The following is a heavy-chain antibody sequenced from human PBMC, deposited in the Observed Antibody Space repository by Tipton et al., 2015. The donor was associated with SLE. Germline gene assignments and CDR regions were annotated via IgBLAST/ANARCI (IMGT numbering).Heavy chain of an antibody. V-gene: IGHV4-59*01. Sequence: LRLSCTVSGGSISGYYWSWIRQPPGKGLEWIGYIYYSGSTNYNPSLKSRVTISVDTSKNQFSLKLSSVTAADTAVYYCARVPVARHYFDYWGQGTLATVSS. J-gene: IGHJ4*02. CDR1: GGSISGYY. CDR3: ARVPVARHYFDY. CDR2: IYYSGST. D-gene: IGHD2-15*01.